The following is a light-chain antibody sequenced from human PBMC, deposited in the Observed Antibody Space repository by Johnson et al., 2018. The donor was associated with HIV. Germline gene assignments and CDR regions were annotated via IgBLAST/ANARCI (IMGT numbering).Light chain of an antibody. Sequence: QSVLTQPPSVSAAPGQKVTISCSGSSSNIGNNYVSWYQQLPGTAPKLLIYDNNKRPSGIPDRFSGSKSGTSATLGITGLQTGDEADYYCGTWDSSLNALGVFGTGTKVTVL. CDR3: GTWDSSLNALGV. CDR2: DNN. J-gene: IGLJ1*01. V-gene: IGLV1-51*01. CDR1: SSNIGNNY.